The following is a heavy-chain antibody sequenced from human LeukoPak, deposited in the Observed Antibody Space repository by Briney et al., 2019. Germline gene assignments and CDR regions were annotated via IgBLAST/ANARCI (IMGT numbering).Heavy chain of an antibody. J-gene: IGHJ4*02. V-gene: IGHV3-48*03. D-gene: IGHD3-22*01. Sequence: GGSLRLSCAASGFTFSSYEMNWVRQAPGKGLEWVSYISSSGSTIYYADSVKGRFTISRDNAKNSLYLQMNSLRAEDTAVYYCARDHDSSGYYVGYWGQGTLVTVSS. CDR3: ARDHDSSGYYVGY. CDR1: GFTFSSYE. CDR2: ISSSGSTI.